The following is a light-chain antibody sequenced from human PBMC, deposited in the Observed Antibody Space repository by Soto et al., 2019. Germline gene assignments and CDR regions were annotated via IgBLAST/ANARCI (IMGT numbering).Light chain of an antibody. CDR3: QQRSNWPT. CDR1: QSVSSD. V-gene: IGKV3D-20*02. Sequence: EIVMTQSPATLSVSPGERATLSCRASQSVSSDLAWYQHKPGQSPRLLIYGASSRATGIPDRFSGSGSGTDFTLTISRLEPEDFAVYYCQQRSNWPTFGQGTRLEIK. CDR2: GAS. J-gene: IGKJ5*01.